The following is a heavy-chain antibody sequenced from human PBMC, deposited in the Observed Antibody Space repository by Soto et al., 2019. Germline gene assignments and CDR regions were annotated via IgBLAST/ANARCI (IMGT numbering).Heavy chain of an antibody. J-gene: IGHJ4*02. V-gene: IGHV3-49*04. Sequence: GGSLRLSCAASGFTFDDYGMSWVRQAPGKGLGWVGFIRSKAYGGTTEYAASVKGRFIISRDDSKSIAYLQMNGLKTEDTAMYYCTRASVQTAMVTKYWGQGTLVTVSS. D-gene: IGHD5-18*01. CDR1: GFTFDDYG. CDR3: TRASVQTAMVTKY. CDR2: IRSKAYGGTT.